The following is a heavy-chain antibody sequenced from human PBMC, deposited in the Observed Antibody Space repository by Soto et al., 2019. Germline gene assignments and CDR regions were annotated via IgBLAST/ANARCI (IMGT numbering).Heavy chain of an antibody. CDR3: ARPLWRDDYNWGYFDL. D-gene: IGHD4-4*01. V-gene: IGHV3-30-3*01. Sequence: LRLSCAASGFTFSSYAMHWVRQAPGKGLEWVAVISYDGSNKYYADSVKGRFTISRDNSKNTLYLQMNSLRLEDTAVYYCARPLWRDDYNWGYFDLWGRGTLVTVSS. CDR1: GFTFSSYA. CDR2: ISYDGSNK. J-gene: IGHJ2*01.